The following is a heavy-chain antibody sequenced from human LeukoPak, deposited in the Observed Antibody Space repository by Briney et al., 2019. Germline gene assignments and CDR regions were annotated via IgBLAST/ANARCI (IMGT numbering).Heavy chain of an antibody. CDR2: ISYNGDST. CDR3: VCDLETPVEN. J-gene: IGHJ3*01. V-gene: IGHV3-64D*09. D-gene: IGHD4-23*01. Sequence: GGSLRLPCSLSGFLFNRNNMHCLRQAPGKGLEYVSAISYNGDSTYYVDSVKGRFTISRDNSKNTLDLQMSSLRPEDTAVYYCVCDLETPVENWGPGTQVTVSS. CDR1: GFLFNRNN.